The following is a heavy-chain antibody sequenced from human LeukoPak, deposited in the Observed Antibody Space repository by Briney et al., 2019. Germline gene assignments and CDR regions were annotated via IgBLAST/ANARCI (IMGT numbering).Heavy chain of an antibody. Sequence: GSLRLSCAASGFTFGNYGMSWVRQAPGKGLEWIGSIYYSGNTYYNASLKSQVSISIDTSKNQFSLKLTSVTAADTAVYYCARQTGSGLFILPGGQGTLVTVSS. CDR2: IYYSGNT. J-gene: IGHJ4*02. CDR3: ARQTGSGLFILP. CDR1: GFTFGNYG. D-gene: IGHD3/OR15-3a*01. V-gene: IGHV4-39*01.